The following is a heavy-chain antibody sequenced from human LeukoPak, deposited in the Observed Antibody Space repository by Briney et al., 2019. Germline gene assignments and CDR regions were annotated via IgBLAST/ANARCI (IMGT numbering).Heavy chain of an antibody. D-gene: IGHD2-8*01. V-gene: IGHV4-38-2*02. J-gene: IGHJ4*02. Sequence: PSETLSLTCTVSGYSISSGYYWGWIRQPPGKGLEWIGSIYHSGSTYYNPSLKSRVTISVDTSKNQFSLKLSTVTAADTAVYYCASPRNGGYFDYWGQGTLVTVSS. CDR1: GYSISSGYY. CDR2: IYHSGST. CDR3: ASPRNGGYFDY.